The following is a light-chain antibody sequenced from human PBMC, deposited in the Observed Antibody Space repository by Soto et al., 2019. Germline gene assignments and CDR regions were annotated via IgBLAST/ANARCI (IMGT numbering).Light chain of an antibody. CDR2: GAS. J-gene: IGKJ1*01. V-gene: IGKV3-15*01. CDR3: QQYNKWRT. CDR1: QSVSSN. Sequence: EIEMTQSPATLSVSPGERATLSCRASQSVSSNLAWYQQKPGQAPRLLIYGASTRATGIPARFSGSGSGTEFTLTISSLQSEDFAVYYCQQYNKWRTFGQGTKV.